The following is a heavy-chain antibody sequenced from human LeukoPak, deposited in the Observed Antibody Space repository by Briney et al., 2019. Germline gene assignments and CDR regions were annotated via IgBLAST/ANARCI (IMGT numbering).Heavy chain of an antibody. CDR2: INGASDYI. CDR3: ASSRYDSSGYYGIIGY. D-gene: IGHD3-22*01. J-gene: IGHJ4*02. Sequence: GGSLRLSCAASGFNFSDYSMTWVRQAPGKGLEWVSSINGASDYIYYADSVKGRFTIARDNAKNSVYLQMNSLRAEDTALYYCASSRYDSSGYYGIIGYWGQGTLVTVSS. V-gene: IGHV3-21*01. CDR1: GFNFSDYS.